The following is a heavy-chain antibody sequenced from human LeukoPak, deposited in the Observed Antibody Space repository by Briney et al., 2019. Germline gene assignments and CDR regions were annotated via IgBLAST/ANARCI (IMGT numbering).Heavy chain of an antibody. Sequence: GGSLRLSCAASGFTLSTYWMSWVRQAPGKGLEWVSAISGSGVSTYYADSVKGRFTISRDNSKNMLYLQMNSLRAEDTAVYYCAKDGPLVGPYYFDYWGQGTLVTVSS. J-gene: IGHJ4*02. CDR2: ISGSGVST. CDR1: GFTLSTYW. D-gene: IGHD1-26*01. CDR3: AKDGPLVGPYYFDY. V-gene: IGHV3-23*01.